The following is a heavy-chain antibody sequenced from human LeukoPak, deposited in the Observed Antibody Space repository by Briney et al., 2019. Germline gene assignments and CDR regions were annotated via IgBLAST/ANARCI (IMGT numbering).Heavy chain of an antibody. CDR2: IYYTGST. CDR3: AKSGGYGLIDK. J-gene: IGHJ4*02. D-gene: IGHD1-26*01. Sequence: LRLSCAASGFTFSSYSMNWVRQAPGKGLEWIGNIYYTGSTYYNVSLNSRVTISIDTSKNLFSLRLNSMTAADTAVYYCAKSGGYGLIDKWGQGTLVTVSS. V-gene: IGHV4-59*04. CDR1: GFTFSSYSMN.